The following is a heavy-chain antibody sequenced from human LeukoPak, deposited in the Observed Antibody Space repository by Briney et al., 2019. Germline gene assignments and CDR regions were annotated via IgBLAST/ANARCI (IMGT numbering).Heavy chain of an antibody. CDR2: IIPIFGTA. CDR3: AINGGSNGSGSRTIDY. V-gene: IGHV1-69*13. CDR1: GGTFSSYA. J-gene: IGHJ4*02. Sequence: ASVKVSCKAPGGTFSSYAISWVRQAPGQGLKWMGGIIPIFGTANYAQKFQGRVTITADESTSTAYMELSSLRSEDTAVYYCAINGGSNGSGSRTIDYWGQGTLVTVSS. D-gene: IGHD3-10*01.